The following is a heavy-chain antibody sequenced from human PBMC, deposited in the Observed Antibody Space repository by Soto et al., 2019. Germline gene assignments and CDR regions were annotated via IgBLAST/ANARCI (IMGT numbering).Heavy chain of an antibody. CDR2: ISSGGGNT. V-gene: IGHV3-23*01. D-gene: IGHD6-13*01. CDR3: AKEKAAPGGAFDI. CDR1: GFTFSSYA. J-gene: IGHJ3*02. Sequence: EVQLLESGGGLVQPGGSLSLSCAASGFTFSSYAMSWVRQAPGKGLEWVSAISSGGGNTYYADSVKGRFTISRDNSKNTLYLQMNSLRAEDTAVYYCAKEKAAPGGAFDIWGQGTMVTVSS.